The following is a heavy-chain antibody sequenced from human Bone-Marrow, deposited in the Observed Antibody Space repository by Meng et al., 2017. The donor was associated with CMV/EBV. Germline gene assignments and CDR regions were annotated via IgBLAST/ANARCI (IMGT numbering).Heavy chain of an antibody. J-gene: IGHJ4*02. CDR1: SISSSSYY. Sequence: SISSSSYYWGWIRQPPGKGLEWIGSIYYSGSTYYNPSLKSRVTISVDTSKNQFSLKLSSVTAADTAVYYCARSTWSGYYTPLHPFDYWGQGTLVTVSS. D-gene: IGHD3-3*01. CDR3: ARSTWSGYYTPLHPFDY. V-gene: IGHV4-39*01. CDR2: IYYSGST.